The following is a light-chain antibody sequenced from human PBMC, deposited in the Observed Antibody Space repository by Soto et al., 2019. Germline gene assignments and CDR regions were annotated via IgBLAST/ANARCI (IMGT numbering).Light chain of an antibody. CDR1: QSVSDTF. Sequence: EIVLTQSPGTLSLSPGEKATLSCRASQSVSDTFLSWYQQKPGLAPRLLIYGVSNSATGIPERFSGSGSGTDFILTISRLEPEDFALYYCGQFVSSPPRTFGQGTKVEIK. CDR3: GQFVSSPPRT. CDR2: GVS. J-gene: IGKJ1*01. V-gene: IGKV3-20*01.